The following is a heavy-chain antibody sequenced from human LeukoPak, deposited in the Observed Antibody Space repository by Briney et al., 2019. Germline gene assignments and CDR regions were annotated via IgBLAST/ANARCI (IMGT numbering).Heavy chain of an antibody. Sequence: ASVKVSCKASGYTFTSYAMNWVRQAPGQGLEWMGWINTNTGNPTYAQGFTGRFAFSLDTSVSTAYLQISSLKAEDTAVYYCARVRIMITFGGVIVTTPPDYWGQGTLVTVSS. CDR3: ARVRIMITFGGVIVTTPPDY. CDR1: GYTFTSYA. D-gene: IGHD3-16*02. CDR2: INTNTGNP. J-gene: IGHJ4*02. V-gene: IGHV7-4-1*02.